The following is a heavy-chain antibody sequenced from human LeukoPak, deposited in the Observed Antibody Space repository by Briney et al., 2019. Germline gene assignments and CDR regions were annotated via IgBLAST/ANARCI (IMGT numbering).Heavy chain of an antibody. CDR1: GGSIGSLY. J-gene: IGHJ4*02. CDR3: ARGLTFGGFDY. CDR2: IQVSGIT. Sequence: SETLSLTCTVSGGSIGSLYWSWIRQTPGKGLEWIGYIQVSGITNYNASLNVRVTISLETSKNQVSLKLSSVTAADTAVYYCARGLTFGGFDYWGQGALVTVSS. D-gene: IGHD3-16*01. V-gene: IGHV4-59*11.